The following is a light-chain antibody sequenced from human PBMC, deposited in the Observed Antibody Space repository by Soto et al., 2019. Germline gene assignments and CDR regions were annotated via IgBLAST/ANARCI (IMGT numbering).Light chain of an antibody. CDR2: TGS. V-gene: IGKV1-12*01. J-gene: IGKJ1*01. Sequence: DIQMTQSPSSVSASVGDRVTLTCRASQAIDSWLAWYQQKPGEAPKLLIFTGSLLHSGVPPRFSGSRSGTDFTLTISSLQPEDFATYYCQQTLSFPPTFGQGTKV. CDR1: QAIDSW. CDR3: QQTLSFPPT.